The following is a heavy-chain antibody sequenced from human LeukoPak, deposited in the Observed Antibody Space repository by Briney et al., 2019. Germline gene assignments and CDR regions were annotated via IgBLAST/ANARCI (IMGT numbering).Heavy chain of an antibody. CDR1: GGSIRSYY. V-gene: IGHV4-59*01. D-gene: IGHD4-17*01. CDR3: ARATMRTVTTFDY. CDR2: IYYSGST. J-gene: IGHJ4*02. Sequence: SETLSLTCTVSGGSIRSYYWSWIRQPPGKGLEWIGYIYYSGSTNYNPSLKSRVTISVDTSKNQFSLKLSSVTAADTAVYYCARATMRTVTTFDYWGQGTLVTVSS.